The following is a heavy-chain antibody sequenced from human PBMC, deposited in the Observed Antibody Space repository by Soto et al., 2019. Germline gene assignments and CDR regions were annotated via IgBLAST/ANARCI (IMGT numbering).Heavy chain of an antibody. J-gene: IGHJ6*02. CDR2: MNPNSGNT. CDR3: ASLWIREGYYYGMDV. V-gene: IGHV1-8*01. D-gene: IGHD2-21*01. CDR1: GYTFTSYD. Sequence: GASVEFSCKASGYTFTSYDINWVRQETGQGLEWMGWMNPNSGNTGYAQKFQGRVTMTRNTSISTAYMELSSLRSEDTAVYYCASLWIREGYYYGMDVWGQGTTVTVSS.